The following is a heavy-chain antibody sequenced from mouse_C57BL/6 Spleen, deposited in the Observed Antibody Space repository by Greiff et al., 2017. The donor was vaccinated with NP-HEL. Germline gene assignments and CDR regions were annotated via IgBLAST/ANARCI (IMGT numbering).Heavy chain of an antibody. J-gene: IGHJ4*01. CDR2: IDPETGGT. Sequence: QVQLQQSGAELVRPGASVTLSCKASGYTFTDYEMHWVKQTPVHGLEWIGAIDPETGGTAYNQKFKGKAILTADKSSSTAYMELRSLTSEDSAVYYCTSYYGNHGAMDYWGQGTSVTVSS. V-gene: IGHV1-15*01. CDR3: TSYYGNHGAMDY. D-gene: IGHD2-1*01. CDR1: GYTFTDYE.